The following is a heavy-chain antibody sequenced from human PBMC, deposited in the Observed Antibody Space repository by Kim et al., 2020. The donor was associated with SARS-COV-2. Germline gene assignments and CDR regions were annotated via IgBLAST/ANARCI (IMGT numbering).Heavy chain of an antibody. Sequence: GGSLRLSCAASGFTFSSYSMNWVRQAPGKGLEWVSSISSSSSYIYYADSVKGRFTISRDNAKNSLYLQMNSLRAEDTAVYYCAREGGGTQDIVVVPAAIQANIYYYYGMEDWGQGTTVSVSS. V-gene: IGHV3-21*01. D-gene: IGHD2-2*02. CDR2: ISSSSSYI. CDR3: AREGGGTQDIVVVPAAIQANIYYYYGMED. CDR1: GFTFSSYS. J-gene: IGHJ6*02.